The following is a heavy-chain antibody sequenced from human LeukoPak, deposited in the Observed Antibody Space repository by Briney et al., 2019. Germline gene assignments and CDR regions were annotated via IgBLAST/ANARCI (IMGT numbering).Heavy chain of an antibody. D-gene: IGHD6-13*01. J-gene: IGHJ4*02. CDR1: GFTFSSYA. CDR2: IRYDGSNK. CDR3: AKGHSSSWYHYFDY. V-gene: IGHV3-30*02. Sequence: GGSLRLSCAASGFTFSSYAMHWVRQAPGKGLEWVAFIRYDGSNKYYADSVKGRFTISRDNSKNTLYLQMNSLRAEDTAVYYCAKGHSSSWYHYFDYWGQGTLVTVSS.